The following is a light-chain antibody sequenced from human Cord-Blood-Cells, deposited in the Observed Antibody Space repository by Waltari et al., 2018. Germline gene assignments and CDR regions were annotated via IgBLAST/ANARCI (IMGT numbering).Light chain of an antibody. CDR1: SLRSYY. V-gene: IGLV3-19*01. CDR3: NSRDSSGNHWV. Sequence: SVLTQDPAVSVALGQTVRITCQGDSLRSYYASWYQQKPGQAPVLVIYGKNNRPSGIPDRFSGSSSGNTASLTITGAQAEDEADYYCNSRDSSGNHWVFGGGTKLTVL. CDR2: GKN. J-gene: IGLJ3*02.